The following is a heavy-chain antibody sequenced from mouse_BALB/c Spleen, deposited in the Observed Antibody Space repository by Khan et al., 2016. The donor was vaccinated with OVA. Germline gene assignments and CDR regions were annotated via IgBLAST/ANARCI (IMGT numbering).Heavy chain of an antibody. D-gene: IGHD1-2*01. J-gene: IGHJ3*01. Sequence: QIQLVQSGAELVKSGASVKLSCKASGYTFTSYYMYWVKQRPGQGLEWIGEINPSNGDNNFNEKFKSKATLTVDKSSSTAFMQLSILTFEDSAVYYCIRGGYGGFAYWGQGTLVTVSA. CDR2: INPSNGDN. V-gene: IGHV1-53*01. CDR1: GYTFTSYY. CDR3: IRGGYGGFAY.